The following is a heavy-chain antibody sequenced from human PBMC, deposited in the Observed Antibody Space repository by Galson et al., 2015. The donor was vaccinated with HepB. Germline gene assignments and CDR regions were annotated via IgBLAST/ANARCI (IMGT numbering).Heavy chain of an antibody. Sequence: SLRLSCAASKFTFSSYAIHWVRQAPGKGLEWVAAISYDGSNKYYADSVKGRFTISRDNSKNTLYLQMNSLRAEDTAVYYCAREDVRYYFDYWGQGTLVTASS. CDR3: AREDVRYYFDY. V-gene: IGHV3-30*04. CDR1: KFTFSSYA. CDR2: ISYDGSNK. D-gene: IGHD3-10*01. J-gene: IGHJ4*02.